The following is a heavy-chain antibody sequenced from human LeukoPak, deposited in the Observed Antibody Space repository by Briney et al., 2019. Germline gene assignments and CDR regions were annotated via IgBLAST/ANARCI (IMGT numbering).Heavy chain of an antibody. CDR2: INPSGTFT. CDR3: ARDQSGKWELLTAWWFDP. V-gene: IGHV1-46*01. D-gene: IGHD1-26*01. Sequence: ASVKVSCKASGYNFSIHWMHWVRQAPGQGLEWVGIINPSGTFTSYAQKLQGRVTVTRDMSTSSAYMELSNLRSEDTAVYYCARDQSGKWELLTAWWFDPWGQGTLVTVSS. CDR1: GYNFSIHW. J-gene: IGHJ5*02.